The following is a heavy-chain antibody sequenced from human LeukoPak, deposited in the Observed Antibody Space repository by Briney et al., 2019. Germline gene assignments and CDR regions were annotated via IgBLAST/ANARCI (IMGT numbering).Heavy chain of an antibody. V-gene: IGHV4-34*01. J-gene: IGHJ4*02. D-gene: IGHD5-24*01. CDR1: GGSFSGYY. Sequence: PSETLSLTCAVCGGSFSGYYWSWIRQPPGKGLEWIGEINHSGSTNYNPSLKSRVTISVDTSKNQFSLKLSSVTAADTAVYYCAREGGDGYNFFDYWGQGTLVTASS. CDR3: AREGGDGYNFFDY. CDR2: INHSGST.